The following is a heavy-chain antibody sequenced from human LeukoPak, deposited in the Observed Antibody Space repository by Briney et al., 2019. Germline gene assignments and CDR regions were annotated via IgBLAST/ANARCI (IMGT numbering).Heavy chain of an antibody. D-gene: IGHD1-26*01. CDR3: ASKGGAYYYYYGMDV. J-gene: IGHJ6*02. Sequence: KPSETLSLTCAVYGGSFSGYYWSWIRRPPGKGLEWIGEINHSGSTNYNPSLKSRVTISVDTSKNQFSLKLSSVTAADTAVYYCASKGGAYYYYYGMDVWGQGTTVTVSS. CDR2: INHSGST. CDR1: GGSFSGYY. V-gene: IGHV4-34*01.